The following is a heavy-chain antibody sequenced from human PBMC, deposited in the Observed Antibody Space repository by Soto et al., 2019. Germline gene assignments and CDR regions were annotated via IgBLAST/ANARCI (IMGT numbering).Heavy chain of an antibody. D-gene: IGHD5-12*01. Sequence: EVQLVESGGGLVQPGGSLRLSCAASGFTFSSYEMNWVRQAPGTGLEWFSYISGSGSAIYYADSVKGRFTISRDNAKNALYLQMNSLRAEDTAVYYCARVRYSAYGGYYFDYWGQGTLVTVSS. J-gene: IGHJ4*02. CDR3: ARVRYSAYGGYYFDY. V-gene: IGHV3-48*03. CDR1: GFTFSSYE. CDR2: ISGSGSAI.